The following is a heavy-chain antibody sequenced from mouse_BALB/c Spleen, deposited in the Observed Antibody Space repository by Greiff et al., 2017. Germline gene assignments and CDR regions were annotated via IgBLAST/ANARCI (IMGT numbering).Heavy chain of an antibody. D-gene: IGHD1-1*01. Sequence: EVQLQQSGAELVKPGASVKLSCTASGFNIKDTYMHWVKQMPEQGLEWIGRIDPANGNTKYDPKFQGKATITADTSSNTAYLQLSSLTSEDTAVYYCARKLRDAMDYWGQGTSVTVSS. CDR1: GFNIKDTY. CDR2: IDPANGNT. J-gene: IGHJ4*01. CDR3: ARKLRDAMDY. V-gene: IGHV14-3*02.